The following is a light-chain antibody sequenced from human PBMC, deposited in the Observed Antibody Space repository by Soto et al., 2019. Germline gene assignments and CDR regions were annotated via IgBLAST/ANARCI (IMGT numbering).Light chain of an antibody. CDR2: YSN. CDR1: TSNIGKNA. Sequence: SVLTQSASASGTPGQRVTISCSGGTSNIGKNAVYWFQLLPGTAPKLLIYYSNKRPSGISDRFSGSKSGTSASLAISGLRPEDEADYYCAAWDDRLRGYVFATGTKVTVL. J-gene: IGLJ1*01. V-gene: IGLV1-47*01. CDR3: AAWDDRLRGYV.